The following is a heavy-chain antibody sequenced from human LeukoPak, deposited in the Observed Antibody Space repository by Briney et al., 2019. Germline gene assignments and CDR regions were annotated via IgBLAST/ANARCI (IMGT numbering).Heavy chain of an antibody. Sequence: QTGGSLRLSCAASGFTFSSYAMSWVRQAPGKGLEWVSSITSSGGSTYYAGSVKGQFTISRDNSKNTVYLQMNSLRAEDTAVYYCAKDRPNYYDSSGHYYRRNGDYWGRGTLVTVSS. CDR3: AKDRPNYYDSSGHYYRRNGDY. CDR2: ITSSGGST. D-gene: IGHD3-22*01. V-gene: IGHV3-23*01. J-gene: IGHJ4*02. CDR1: GFTFSSYA.